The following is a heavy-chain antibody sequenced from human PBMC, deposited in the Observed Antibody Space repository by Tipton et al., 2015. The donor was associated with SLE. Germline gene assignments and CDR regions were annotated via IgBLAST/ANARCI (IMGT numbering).Heavy chain of an antibody. D-gene: IGHD3-16*01. Sequence: QVQLVQSGGGVVQSGTSLRLSCAASGFTFSTSAMHWVRQAPGKGLEWVAVIWYDGSNKFYADSVKGRFTISRDNSKNTVSLQMNSLRVEDTAVYFGARGRGGEFLDYWGQGTLVTVSS. CDR2: IWYDGSNK. CDR3: ARGRGGEFLDY. V-gene: IGHV3-33*01. CDR1: GFTFSTSA. J-gene: IGHJ4*02.